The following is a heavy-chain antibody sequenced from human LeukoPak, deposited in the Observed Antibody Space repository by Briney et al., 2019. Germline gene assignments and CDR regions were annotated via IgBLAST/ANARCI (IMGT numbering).Heavy chain of an antibody. CDR1: GGSISSGGYY. CDR3: ARDTCSSTSCYLSAFDI. J-gene: IGHJ3*02. CDR2: IYHSGST. V-gene: IGHV4-30-2*01. Sequence: PSETLSLTCTVSGGSISSGGYYWSWIRQPPGKGLEWIGYIYHSGSTYYNPSLKSRVTISVDRSKNQFSLKLSSVTAADTAVYYRARDTCSSTSCYLSAFDIWGQGTMVTVSS. D-gene: IGHD2-2*01.